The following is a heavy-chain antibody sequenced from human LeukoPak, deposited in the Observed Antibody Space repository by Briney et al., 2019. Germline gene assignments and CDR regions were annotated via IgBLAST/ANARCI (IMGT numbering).Heavy chain of an antibody. V-gene: IGHV4-4*07. J-gene: IGHJ4*02. Sequence: SETLSLTCTVSGGSISSYYWTWIRQPAGKGLEWIGRIFSSGSTNYNPSLKSRVTMSVDTSKNQFSLKLSSVPAADTAVYCCAKVDSSGYYIDYWGQGTLVTVSS. CDR1: GGSISSYY. CDR3: AKVDSSGYYIDY. CDR2: IFSSGST. D-gene: IGHD3-22*01.